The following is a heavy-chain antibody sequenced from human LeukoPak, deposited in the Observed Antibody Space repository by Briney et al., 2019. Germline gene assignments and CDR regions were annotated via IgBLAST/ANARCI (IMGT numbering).Heavy chain of an antibody. CDR1: GFTFSTYA. J-gene: IGHJ4*02. CDR3: AKGVVGHVVGS. CDR2: ISGSGGT. V-gene: IGHV3-23*01. D-gene: IGHD3-16*01. Sequence: SGGSLRLSCAASGFTFSTYAMGWVRQAPGKGLEWISGISGSGGTHYADSVKARFTISRDNSKNTLYLQMYSLRAEDTAVYYCAKGVVGHVVGSWGQGALVTVSS.